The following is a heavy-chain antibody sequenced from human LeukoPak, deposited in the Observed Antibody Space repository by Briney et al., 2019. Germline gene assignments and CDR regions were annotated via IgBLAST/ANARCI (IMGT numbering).Heavy chain of an antibody. CDR2: IYHNGST. J-gene: IGHJ4*02. V-gene: IGHV4-39*01. CDR3: ARRWAHFDY. CDR1: GGSISTSVYY. Sequence: SETLSLTCTVSGGSISTSVYYWGWIRQPRGKELEWIGTIYHNGSTYYNPSLKSRITIFVDTSKNQFSLKLNSVTAADTAVYYCARRWAHFDYWGQGTLVTVSS. D-gene: IGHD3-16*01.